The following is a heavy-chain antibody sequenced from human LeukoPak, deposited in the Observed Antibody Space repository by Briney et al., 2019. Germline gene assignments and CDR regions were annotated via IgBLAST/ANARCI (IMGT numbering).Heavy chain of an antibody. Sequence: PSETLSLTCTVSGGSISSGGYYWSWIRQHPGKGLEWIGYIYYSGSTYYNPSLKSRVTISVDTSKNQFSLKLSSVTAADTAVYYCQGRQSQYYYYGMDVWGQGTTATVSS. CDR3: QGRQSQYYYYGMDV. CDR2: IYYSGST. J-gene: IGHJ6*02. V-gene: IGHV4-31*03. CDR1: GGSISSGGYY.